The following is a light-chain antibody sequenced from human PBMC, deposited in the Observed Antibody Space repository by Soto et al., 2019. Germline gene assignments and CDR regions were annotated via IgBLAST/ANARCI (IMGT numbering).Light chain of an antibody. Sequence: SVSPGETATLSCRSSQTVLSNLAWYQQKPGQAPRLLIYGASTRATGLPARFSGGGSGTDFTLTISRLEPEDFAVYYCQQFSSYPLTFGGGTKVDIK. CDR3: QQFSSYPLT. J-gene: IGKJ4*01. V-gene: IGKV3-15*01. CDR1: QTVLSN. CDR2: GAS.